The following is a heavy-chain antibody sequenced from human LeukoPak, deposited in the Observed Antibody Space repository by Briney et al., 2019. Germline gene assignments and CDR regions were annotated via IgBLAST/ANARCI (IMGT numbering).Heavy chain of an antibody. CDR3: ARGYDTTGYFSY. CDR2: VDTNTGNP. D-gene: IGHD3-22*01. J-gene: IGHJ4*02. V-gene: IGHV7-4-1*02. CDR1: GYTFSNYT. Sequence: ASVKVSCKASGYTFSNYTLNWVRQAPGQGLEWMGWVDTNTGNPTYAQGFIGRFVFSLDTPVTTAYLQISSLKTEDTVVYYCARGYDTTGYFSYWGQGTLVTVSS.